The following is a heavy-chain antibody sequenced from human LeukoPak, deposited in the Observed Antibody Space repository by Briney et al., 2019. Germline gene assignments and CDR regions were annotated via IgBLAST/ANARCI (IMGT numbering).Heavy chain of an antibody. Sequence: SETLSLTCTVSGGSISSYYWSWIRQPPGKGLEWIGYIYYSGSTYYNPSLKSRVTISVDTSKNQFSLKLSSVTAADTAVYYCARGGNYYDSSGAFFSLAFDIWGQGTMVTVSS. V-gene: IGHV4-59*08. D-gene: IGHD3-22*01. CDR2: IYYSGST. CDR1: GGSISSYY. J-gene: IGHJ3*02. CDR3: ARGGNYYDSSGAFFSLAFDI.